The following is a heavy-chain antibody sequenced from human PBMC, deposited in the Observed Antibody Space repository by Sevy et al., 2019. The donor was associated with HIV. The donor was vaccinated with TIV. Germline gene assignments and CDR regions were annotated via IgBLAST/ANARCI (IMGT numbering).Heavy chain of an antibody. D-gene: IGHD2-2*01. V-gene: IGHV3-21*01. CDR2: ISSSSRYI. CDR3: ARDGGCSTTSCLLYFDY. CDR1: GFLFSSYT. Sequence: GGSLRLSCAASGFLFSSYTMNWVRQAPGKGLEWVSSISSSSRYIYYADSVKGRFTISRDNAKNSVYLQMNSLRTEDTAVYYCARDGGCSTTSCLLYFDYWGQGTLVTVSS. J-gene: IGHJ4*01.